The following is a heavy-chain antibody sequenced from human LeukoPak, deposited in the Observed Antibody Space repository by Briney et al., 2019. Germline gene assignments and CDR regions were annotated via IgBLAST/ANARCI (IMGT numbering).Heavy chain of an antibody. D-gene: IGHD1-26*01. V-gene: IGHV3-49*04. CDR1: GFTFGDHA. Sequence: GGSLRLTCTASGFTFGDHAMSWVRQAPGKGLEWVGFIRSKAYGGTTEYAASVKGRFTISRDDSKIIAYLQMNSLKPEDTAVYYCTRDPRGSYGPDAFDIWGQGTMVTVSS. J-gene: IGHJ3*02. CDR2: IRSKAYGGTT. CDR3: TRDPRGSYGPDAFDI.